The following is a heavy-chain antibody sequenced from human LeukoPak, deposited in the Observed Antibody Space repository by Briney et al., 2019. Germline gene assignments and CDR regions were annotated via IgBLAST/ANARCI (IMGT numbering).Heavy chain of an antibody. CDR3: ASLYFHGSGSFPNY. CDR1: GGSISTRYYY. CDR2: IHDSGST. D-gene: IGHD3-10*01. Sequence: PSETLSLTCAVSGGSISTRYYYWGWIRQPPGKGLEWIGTIHDSGSTYYSPSLKSQVTISVDTSNNQFSLKLSSVTAGDTAVYYCASLYFHGSGSFPNYWGQGILVTVST. J-gene: IGHJ4*02. V-gene: IGHV4-39*01.